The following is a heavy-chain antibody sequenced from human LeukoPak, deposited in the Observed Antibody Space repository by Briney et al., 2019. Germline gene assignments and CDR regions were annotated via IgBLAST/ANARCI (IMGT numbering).Heavy chain of an antibody. J-gene: IGHJ6*02. CDR1: GFTFTSSA. V-gene: IGHV1-58*02. CDR3: ALDGMDV. Sequence: ASVKVSCKASGFTFTSSAMRWVRRARGQRLEWIGWIVVGSGNTNYAQKFQERVTITRDMSTSTAYMELSSLRSEDTAVYYCALDGMDVWGQGSTVTVSS. CDR2: IVVGSGNT.